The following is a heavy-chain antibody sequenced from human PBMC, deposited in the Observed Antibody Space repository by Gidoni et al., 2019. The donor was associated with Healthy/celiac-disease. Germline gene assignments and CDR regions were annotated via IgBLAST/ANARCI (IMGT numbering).Heavy chain of an antibody. Sequence: QVLLVQSGAEVKKPGPSVKFSCKSSGYTFTGYYMHWVRQAPGQGLEWMGWLNPNSGGTNNAQKFQGRVTMTRDTSISTAYMELSRLRSDDTAVYYCARAQTRGGWYSDYWGQGTLVTVSS. V-gene: IGHV1-2*02. CDR1: GYTFTGYY. CDR2: LNPNSGGT. CDR3: ARAQTRGGWYSDY. J-gene: IGHJ4*02. D-gene: IGHD6-19*01.